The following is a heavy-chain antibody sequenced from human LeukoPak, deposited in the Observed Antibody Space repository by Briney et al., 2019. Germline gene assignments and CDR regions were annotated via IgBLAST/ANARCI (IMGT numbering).Heavy chain of an antibody. CDR3: ARDRDYGGFDY. D-gene: IGHD4/OR15-4a*01. CDR2: IYSIGTT. J-gene: IGHJ4*02. Sequence: PGGSLRLSCAASGFAVSSNFMSWVRQAPGKGLEWVSDIYSIGTTYYADSVKGRFTISRDNTRNTLYLQMNSLRAEDTAVYYCARDRDYGGFDYWGQGTLVTVSS. V-gene: IGHV3-53*01. CDR1: GFAVSSNF.